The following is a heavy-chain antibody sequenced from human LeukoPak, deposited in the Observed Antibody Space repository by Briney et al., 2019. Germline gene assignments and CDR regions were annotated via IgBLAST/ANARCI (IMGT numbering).Heavy chain of an antibody. CDR2: INPNSGGT. V-gene: IGHV1-2*06. J-gene: IGHJ4*02. Sequence: ASVKVSCKASGFTFTDCHIHWVRQAPGQGLEWMGRINPNSGGTNYAQNFQGSVTMTRDTSISTAYMELSRLRSDDTAVYYCARDYTNRRLDYWGQGTLVTVPS. CDR1: GFTFTDCH. CDR3: ARDYTNRRLDY.